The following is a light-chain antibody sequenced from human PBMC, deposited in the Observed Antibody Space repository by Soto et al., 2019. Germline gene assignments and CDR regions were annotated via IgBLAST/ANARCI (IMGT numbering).Light chain of an antibody. CDR2: AAS. CDR1: QSIGDN. CDR3: QQSFNTTPT. Sequence: DIQRTQSPSSMSASVGDRVTITCRASQSIGDNLNWYQKKPGTYPNILIYAASSLQSGVPSRFSGSGSGTDFTPTISNLQTEDFVSYFCQQSFNTTPTFGGGTKLDIK. V-gene: IGKV1-39*01. J-gene: IGKJ4*01.